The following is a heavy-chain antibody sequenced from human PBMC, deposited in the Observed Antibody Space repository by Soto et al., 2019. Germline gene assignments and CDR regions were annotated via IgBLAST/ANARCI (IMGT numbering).Heavy chain of an antibody. V-gene: IGHV3-30-3*01. D-gene: IGHD3-22*01. CDR2: ISYDGSNK. J-gene: IGHJ4*02. Sequence: QVQLVESGGGVVQPGRSLRLSCAASGFTFSSYAMHWVRQAPGKGLEWVAVISYDGSNKYYADSVKGRFTISRDNSKNTLYLQMNSLRAEDTAGYYCARGPHYDDSSGYRYWGQGTLVTVSS. CDR3: ARGPHYDDSSGYRY. CDR1: GFTFSSYA.